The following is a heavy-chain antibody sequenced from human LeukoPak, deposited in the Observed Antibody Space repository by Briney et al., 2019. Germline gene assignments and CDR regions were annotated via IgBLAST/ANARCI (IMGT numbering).Heavy chain of an antibody. Sequence: PSETLSLTCTVSGGSISSGSYYWSWLRQPAGQGLEWIGRIYTSGSTNYNPSPKSRVTISVDTSKNQFSLKLSSVTAADTAVYYCARATRNNYYYYYYMDVWGKGTTVTVSS. CDR2: IYTSGST. D-gene: IGHD1-14*01. V-gene: IGHV4-61*02. CDR3: ARATRNNYYYYYYMDV. CDR1: GGSISSGSYY. J-gene: IGHJ6*03.